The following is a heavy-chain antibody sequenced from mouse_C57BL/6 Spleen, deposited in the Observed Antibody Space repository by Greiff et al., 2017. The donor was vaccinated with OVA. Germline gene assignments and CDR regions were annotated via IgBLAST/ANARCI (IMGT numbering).Heavy chain of an antibody. CDR2: IYPRSGNT. Sequence: QVQLQQFGAELARPGASVKLSRKASGYTFTSYGISWVKQRTGQGFEWIGGIYPRSGNTYYNEKFKGKATLTADKSSRSAYMELRSLASEDSAVYLCAREGLYEDYLPQAMDYWGQGTSVTVSS. D-gene: IGHD2-3*01. V-gene: IGHV1-81*01. J-gene: IGHJ4*01. CDR3: AREGLYEDYLPQAMDY. CDR1: GYTFTSYG.